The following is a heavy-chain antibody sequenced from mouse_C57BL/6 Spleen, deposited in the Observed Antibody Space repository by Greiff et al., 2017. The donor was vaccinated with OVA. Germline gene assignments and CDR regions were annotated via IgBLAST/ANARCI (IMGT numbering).Heavy chain of an antibody. CDR1: GYSFTDYN. Sequence: EVQGVESGPELVKPGASVKISCKASGYSFTDYNMNWVKQSHGKSLEWIGVINTNYGTTSDNQKFKGKATLTVDQSSSTAYMQLNSLTSEDSAVYYCAREYSNYVAWFADWGQGTLVTVSA. CDR2: INTNYGTT. J-gene: IGHJ3*01. CDR3: AREYSNYVAWFAD. V-gene: IGHV1-39*01. D-gene: IGHD2-5*01.